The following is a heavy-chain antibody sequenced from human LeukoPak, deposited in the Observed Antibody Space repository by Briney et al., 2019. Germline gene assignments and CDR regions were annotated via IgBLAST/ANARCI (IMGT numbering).Heavy chain of an antibody. CDR2: INPNSGGT. Sequence: ASVKVSCKASGYTFTGYYMHWVRQAPGQGLEWMGWINPNSGGTNYAQKSQGRVTMTRDTSISTAYMELSRLRSDDTAVYYCARGREGYCSSTSCSTTFWFDPWGQGTLVTVSS. V-gene: IGHV1-2*02. CDR1: GYTFTGYY. J-gene: IGHJ5*02. CDR3: ARGREGYCSSTSCSTTFWFDP. D-gene: IGHD2-2*01.